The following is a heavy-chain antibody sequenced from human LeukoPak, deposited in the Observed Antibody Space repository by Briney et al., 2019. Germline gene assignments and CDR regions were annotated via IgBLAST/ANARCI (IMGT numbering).Heavy chain of an antibody. J-gene: IGHJ4*02. V-gene: IGHV3-30*18. Sequence: GGSLRLSCAASGFTFSSYGMHWVRQAPGKGLEWVAVISYDGSNKYYADSVKGRFIISRDNSKNTLYLQMNSLRAEDTAVYYCAKSLERFLEWLLLDYWGQGTLVTVSS. D-gene: IGHD3-3*01. CDR2: ISYDGSNK. CDR3: AKSLERFLEWLLLDY. CDR1: GFTFSSYG.